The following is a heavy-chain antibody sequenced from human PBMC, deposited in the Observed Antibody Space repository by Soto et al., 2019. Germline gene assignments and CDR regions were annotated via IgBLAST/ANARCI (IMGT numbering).Heavy chain of an antibody. Sequence: LSCAASGCTFSSYGMHWVRQAPGKGLEWVAVIWYDGSNKYYADSVKGRFTISRDNSKNTLYLQMNSLRAEDTAVYFCARDGRWLQLFTLDYGGQGTLVTVSS. CDR2: IWYDGSNK. D-gene: IGHD5-12*01. V-gene: IGHV3-33*01. CDR3: ARDGRWLQLFTLDY. CDR1: GCTFSSYG. J-gene: IGHJ4*02.